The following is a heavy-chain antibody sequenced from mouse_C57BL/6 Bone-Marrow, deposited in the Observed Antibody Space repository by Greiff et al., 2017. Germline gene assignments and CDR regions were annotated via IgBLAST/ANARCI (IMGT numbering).Heavy chain of an antibody. CDR2: ISDGGSYT. CDR3: ARDNYGYDEGYWYFDV. CDR1: GFTFSSYA. J-gene: IGHJ1*03. V-gene: IGHV5-4*01. D-gene: IGHD2-2*01. Sequence: EVKLVESGGGLVKPGGSLKLSCAASGFTFSSYAMSWVRQTPEKRLERVATISDGGSYTYYPDNVKGRFTISRDNAKNNLYLQMSHLKSEDTAMYYCARDNYGYDEGYWYFDVWGTGTTVTVSS.